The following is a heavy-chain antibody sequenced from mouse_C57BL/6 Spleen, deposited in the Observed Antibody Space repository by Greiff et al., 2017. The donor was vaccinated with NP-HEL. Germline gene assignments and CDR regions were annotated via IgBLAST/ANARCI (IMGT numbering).Heavy chain of an antibody. D-gene: IGHD1-1*01. V-gene: IGHV1-63*01. J-gene: IGHJ2*01. CDR2: IYPGGGYT. CDR1: GYTFTNYW. CDR3: ARGVYYGSSWDY. Sequence: VQLQQSGAELVRPGTSVKMSCKASGYTFTNYWIGWAKQRPGHGLEWIGDIYPGGGYTNYNEKFKGKATLTADKSSSTAYMQFSSLTSEDSAIYYCARGVYYGSSWDYWGQGTTLTVSS.